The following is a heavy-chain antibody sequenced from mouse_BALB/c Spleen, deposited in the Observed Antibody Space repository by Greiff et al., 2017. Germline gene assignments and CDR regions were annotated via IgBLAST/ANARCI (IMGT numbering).Heavy chain of an antibody. CDR3: ARGGDYKAMDY. CDR2: ISSGGSYT. Sequence: DVMLVESGGGLVKPGGSLKLSCAASGFTFSSYAMSWVRQTPEKRLEWVATISSGGSYTYYPDSVKGRFTISRDNAKNTLYLQMSSLRSEDTAMYYCARGGDYKAMDYWGQGTSVTVSS. J-gene: IGHJ4*01. CDR1: GFTFSSYA. V-gene: IGHV5-9-1*01. D-gene: IGHD1-1*02.